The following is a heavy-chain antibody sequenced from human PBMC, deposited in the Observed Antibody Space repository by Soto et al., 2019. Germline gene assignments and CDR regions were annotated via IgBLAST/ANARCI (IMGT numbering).Heavy chain of an antibody. Sequence: QVQLQESGPGLVKPSQTLSLTCTVSGGSISSGGYYWSWIRQHPGKGLEWIGYIYYSGSTYYNPSLNSRVXXXXXXXXXXXXXXXXXXXXXXXXXXXXXXXXXXXXXXXFLDYWGQGTLVTVSS. CDR1: GGSISSGGYY. CDR2: IYYSGST. CDR3: XXXXXXXXXXXXFLDY. V-gene: IGHV4-31*03. J-gene: IGHJ4*02.